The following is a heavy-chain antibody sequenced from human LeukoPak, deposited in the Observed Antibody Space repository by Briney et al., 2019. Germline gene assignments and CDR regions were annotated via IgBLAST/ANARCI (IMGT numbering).Heavy chain of an antibody. D-gene: IGHD2-2*01. J-gene: IGHJ6*03. Sequence: SQTLSLTCTVSGGSISSGSYYWSWIRQPAGKGLEWIGRIYTSGSTNYNPSLKSRVTISVDTSKNQFSLKLSSVTAADTAVYYCARAALVPAAAYYYYMDVWGKGTTVTVSS. CDR3: ARAALVPAAAYYYYMDV. CDR1: GGSISSGSYY. V-gene: IGHV4-61*02. CDR2: IYTSGST.